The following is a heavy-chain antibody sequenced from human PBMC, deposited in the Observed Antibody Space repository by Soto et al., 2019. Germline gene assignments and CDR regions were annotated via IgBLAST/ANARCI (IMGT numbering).Heavy chain of an antibody. V-gene: IGHV1-69*01. J-gene: IGHJ6*02. D-gene: IGHD3-10*01. Sequence: QVQLVQSGAEVKKPGSSVKVSCKASGGTFSSYAISWVRQAPGQGLEWMGGIIPIFGTANYAQKFQGRVTITADESTSTAYMELSSLRSEDTAVYYSAREVAMARGATPGTVYYYYGMDVWGQGTTVTVSS. CDR3: AREVAMARGATPGTVYYYYGMDV. CDR2: IIPIFGTA. CDR1: GGTFSSYA.